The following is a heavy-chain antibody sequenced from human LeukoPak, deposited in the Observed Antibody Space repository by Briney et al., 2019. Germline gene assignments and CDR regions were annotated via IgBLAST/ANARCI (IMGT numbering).Heavy chain of an antibody. J-gene: IGHJ3*02. CDR1: GGSISSGGYY. CDR2: IYYSGST. V-gene: IGHV4-31*03. Sequence: SETLSLTCTVSGGSISSGGYYWSWIRQHPGKGLEWIGYIYYSGSTNYNPSLKSRVTISVDTSKNQFSLKLSSVTAADTAVYYCARVGRTYYYDSSGYKNAFDIWGQGTMVTVSS. CDR3: ARVGRTYYYDSSGYKNAFDI. D-gene: IGHD3-22*01.